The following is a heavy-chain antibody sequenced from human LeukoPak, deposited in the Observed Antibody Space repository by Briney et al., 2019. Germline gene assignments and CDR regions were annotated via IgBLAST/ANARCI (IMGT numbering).Heavy chain of an antibody. J-gene: IGHJ4*02. D-gene: IGHD3-10*01. V-gene: IGHV3-23*01. Sequence: GGSLRLSCAASGFTFSNSAMTWVRQAPGKGLEWVSAMSDGGGSTYYADSVKGRFTISRDNSKNTLYLQMNSLRAEDTAVYYCVTGPTLWVEEYYFDYWGQGTLVTVSS. CDR3: VTGPTLWVEEYYFDY. CDR1: GFTFSNSA. CDR2: MSDGGGST.